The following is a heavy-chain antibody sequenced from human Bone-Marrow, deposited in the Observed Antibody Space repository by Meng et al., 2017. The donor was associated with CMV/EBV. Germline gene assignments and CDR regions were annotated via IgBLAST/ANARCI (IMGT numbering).Heavy chain of an antibody. CDR2: TYYRSKWYN. CDR3: ARTLGYCSSTSCYLPAYYDY. V-gene: IGHV6-1*01. Sequence: SETLSLTCAISGDSVSSNSAAWNWIRQSPSRGLEWLGRTYYRSKWYNDYAVSVKSRITINPDTSKNQFSLKLSSVTAADTAVYYCARTLGYCSSTSCYLPAYYDYWGQGTLVTVSS. CDR1: GDSVSSNSAA. D-gene: IGHD2-2*01. J-gene: IGHJ4*02.